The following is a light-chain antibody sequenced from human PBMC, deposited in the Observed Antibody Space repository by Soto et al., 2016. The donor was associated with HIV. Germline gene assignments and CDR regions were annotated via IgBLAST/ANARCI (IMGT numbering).Light chain of an antibody. J-gene: IGLJ1*01. CDR1: KLGDKY. CDR3: QAWDTTTTSFYV. CDR2: QDN. Sequence: SYELTQPPSVSVSPGQTASITCSGDKLGDKYVSWYQQKPGQSPMLVIYQDNKRPSGIPERFSGSNSRNTATLTITETQAMDEADYYCQAWDTTTTSFYVFGTGTKVTVL. V-gene: IGLV3-1*01.